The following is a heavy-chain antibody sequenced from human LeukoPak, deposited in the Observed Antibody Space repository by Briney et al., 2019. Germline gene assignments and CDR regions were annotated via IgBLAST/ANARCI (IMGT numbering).Heavy chain of an antibody. CDR3: ARLEYYYDSSGNYVVGWFDS. J-gene: IGHJ5*01. V-gene: IGHV1-2*02. Sequence: ASVKVSCKASGYTFTGYYMHWVRQAPGQGLEWMGWINPNSGGTNYAQKFQGRVTMTRDTSISTAYMELSRLRSDDTAVYYCARLEYYYDSSGNYVVGWFDSWGPGILVTVSS. D-gene: IGHD3-22*01. CDR1: GYTFTGYY. CDR2: INPNSGGT.